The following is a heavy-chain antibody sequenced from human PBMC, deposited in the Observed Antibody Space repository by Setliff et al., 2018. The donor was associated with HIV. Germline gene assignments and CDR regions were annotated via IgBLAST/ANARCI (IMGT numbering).Heavy chain of an antibody. J-gene: IGHJ3*02. CDR2: IYTSGST. CDR1: GGSISSYY. V-gene: IGHV4-4*08. Sequence: SETLSLTCTVSGGSISSYYWSWIRQPPGKGLEWIGYIYTSGSTNYNPSLKSRFTISRDNAKNSLYLQMNSLRAEDTAVYYCARNTDVDSVYRPFHIWGQGTMVTVSS. CDR3: ARNTDVDSVYRPFHI. D-gene: IGHD1-26*01.